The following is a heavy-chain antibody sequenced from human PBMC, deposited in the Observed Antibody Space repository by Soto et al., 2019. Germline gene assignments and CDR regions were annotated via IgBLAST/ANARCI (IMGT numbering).Heavy chain of an antibody. D-gene: IGHD3-16*01. CDR2: IYYSGST. V-gene: IGHV4-59*01. Sequence: PSETLSLTCTVSGGSISSYYWSWIRQPPGKGLEWIGYIYYSGSTNYNPSLKSRVTISVDTSKNQFSLKLSSVTAADTAVYYCASAFWGNDGYPSQLDYRGQRTLVPVS. CDR1: GGSISSYY. CDR3: ASAFWGNDGYPSQLDY. J-gene: IGHJ4*01.